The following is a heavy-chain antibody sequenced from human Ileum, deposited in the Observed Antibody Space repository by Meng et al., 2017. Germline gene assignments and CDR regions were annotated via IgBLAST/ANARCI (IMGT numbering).Heavy chain of an antibody. D-gene: IGHD2-2*01. J-gene: IGHJ5*01. CDR1: GGSISSSNW. Sequence: QGPLVEEVPGLVLPSRAPSLTCGVAGGSISSSNWWTWVLQAPGEGLEWIREIYHRGSPNYYPSLKRRVTISVDKSPNQFSLKLNSVTAADTAVYYCARVVGGPASMSGWFDPWGQGTLVTVSS. V-gene: IGHV4-4*02. CDR2: IYHRGSP. CDR3: ARVVGGPASMSGWFDP.